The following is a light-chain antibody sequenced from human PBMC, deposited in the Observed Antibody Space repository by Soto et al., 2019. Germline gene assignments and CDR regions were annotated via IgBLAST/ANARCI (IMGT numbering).Light chain of an antibody. J-gene: IGKJ2*01. CDR1: QSVLYSSNNKHY. CDR3: QQYYSTPYT. Sequence: DIVMTQSPDSLAVSLGERATINCKSSQSVLYSSNNKHYLAWYQQKPGQPPKLLIYWASTLESGVPDRFSGSGSGTDFSLTISSLQAEDVAVYYGQQYYSTPYTFGQGTKREIK. V-gene: IGKV4-1*01. CDR2: WAS.